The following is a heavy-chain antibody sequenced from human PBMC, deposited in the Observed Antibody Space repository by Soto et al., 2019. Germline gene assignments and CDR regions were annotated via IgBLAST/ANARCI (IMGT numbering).Heavy chain of an antibody. J-gene: IGHJ6*02. D-gene: IGHD1-20*01. V-gene: IGHV5-10-1*01. CDR3: ARSPRVTGTTPGYYGMDV. CDR1: GYSFTSYW. Sequence: GESLKISCKGSGYSFTSYWISWVRQMPGKGLEWMGRIDPSDSYTNYSPSFQGHVTISADKSISTAYLQWSSLKASDTAMYYCARSPRVTGTTPGYYGMDVWGQGTTVTVSS. CDR2: IDPSDSYT.